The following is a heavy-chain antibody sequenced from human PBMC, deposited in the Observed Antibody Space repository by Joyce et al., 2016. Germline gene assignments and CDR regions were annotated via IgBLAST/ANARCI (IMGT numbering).Heavy chain of an antibody. CDR2: FSGSGGSR. Sequence: EVQLLESGGGLVQPGGSLTLNCAASGFTFSSFAMSWVRSGFAINSCEMGWCSHAPGKRLEWVSVFSGSGGSRYYAESVKGRFTISRENSINTLYLQMNSVRDEDTAVYFCAKGDSSGYYYNYYFDHWGQGIRVTVSS. V-gene: IGHV3-23*01. D-gene: IGHD3-22*01. CDR1: GFTFSSFA. J-gene: IGHJ4*02. CDR3: AKGDSSGYYYNYYFDH.